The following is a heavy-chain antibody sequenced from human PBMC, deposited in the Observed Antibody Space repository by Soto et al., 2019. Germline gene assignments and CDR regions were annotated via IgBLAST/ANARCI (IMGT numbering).Heavy chain of an antibody. CDR1: GGSMSSYY. V-gene: IGHV4-59*12. Sequence: SETLSLTCTVSGGSMSSYYWSWIRQHPEGGLEWIGYIYYSGRTDYNPSLKSRVTISGDTSMNQFSLKLSSVSAADTAVYYCARGYSDGFLGNWFDPWGQGALVTVSS. CDR2: IYYSGRT. J-gene: IGHJ5*02. CDR3: ARGYSDGFLGNWFDP. D-gene: IGHD1-26*01.